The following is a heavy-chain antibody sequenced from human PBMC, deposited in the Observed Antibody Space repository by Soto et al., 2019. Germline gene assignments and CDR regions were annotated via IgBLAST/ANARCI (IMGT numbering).Heavy chain of an antibody. J-gene: IGHJ4*02. D-gene: IGHD4-17*01. Sequence: QVQLQESGPGLVKPSETLSLTCTVSGGSVSSGSYYWNWIRQPPGKGLEWIGYIYYSGSTNYNPSLKCRVTISVDTSKNQFSLKLSSVTAADTAMYYCARGDYGDYDFDYWGQGTLVTVSS. V-gene: IGHV4-61*01. CDR2: IYYSGST. CDR3: ARGDYGDYDFDY. CDR1: GGSVSSGSYY.